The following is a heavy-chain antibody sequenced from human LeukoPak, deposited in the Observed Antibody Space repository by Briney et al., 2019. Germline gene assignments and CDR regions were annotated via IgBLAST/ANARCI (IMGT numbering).Heavy chain of an antibody. D-gene: IGHD3-22*01. Sequence: ASVKVSCKASGYTFTSYGISWVRQAPGQGLEWMGWISAYNGNTNYAQKLQGRVTMTTDTSTSTAYMELRSLRSDDTAVYYCARDVGGSGFFVDYYYGMDVWGQGTTVTVSS. J-gene: IGHJ6*02. CDR2: ISAYNGNT. CDR1: GYTFTSYG. V-gene: IGHV1-18*01. CDR3: ARDVGGSGFFVDYYYGMDV.